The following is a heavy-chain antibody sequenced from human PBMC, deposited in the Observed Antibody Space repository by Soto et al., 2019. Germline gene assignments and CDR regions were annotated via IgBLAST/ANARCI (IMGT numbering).Heavy chain of an antibody. D-gene: IGHD2-15*01. V-gene: IGHV1-69*01. CDR1: GGTFTSYA. Sequence: QVQLVQSGAEVKKPGSSVKVSCKASGGTFTSYAISWVRQAPGQGLEWRGGIIPIFGTANYAQKFQGRVTITADESTSTAYMELSSLRSEDTAVYYCARDRGYCSGGSCYSGYWYFDLWGRGTLVTVSS. CDR2: IIPIFGTA. CDR3: ARDRGYCSGGSCYSGYWYFDL. J-gene: IGHJ2*01.